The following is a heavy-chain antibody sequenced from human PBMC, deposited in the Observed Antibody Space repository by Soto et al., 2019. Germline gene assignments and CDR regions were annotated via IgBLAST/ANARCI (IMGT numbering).Heavy chain of an antibody. CDR3: ARESNATMVRGVDDAFDI. V-gene: IGHV1-2*04. J-gene: IGHJ3*02. D-gene: IGHD3-10*01. Sequence: ASVKVSCKASGYTFTGYYMHWVRQAPGQGLEWMGWINPNSGGTNYAQKFQGWVTMTRDTSISTAYMELSRLRSDDTAVYYCARESNATMVRGVDDAFDIWGQGTMVTVSS. CDR2: INPNSGGT. CDR1: GYTFTGYY.